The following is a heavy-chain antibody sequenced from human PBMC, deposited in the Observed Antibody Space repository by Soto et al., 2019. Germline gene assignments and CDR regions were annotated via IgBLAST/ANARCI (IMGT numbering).Heavy chain of an antibody. D-gene: IGHD3-10*02. CDR2: INHSGSA. J-gene: IGHJ2*01. Sequence: KGLQWIGQINHSGSANYNPSLRSRVSISVHTSNSQFSLELSSVTAADTAVYYCVFFFQAEDGIRDVRSVSAFLLNRSSDL. V-gene: IGHV4-34*01. CDR3: VFFFQAEDGIRDVRSVSAFLLNRSSDL.